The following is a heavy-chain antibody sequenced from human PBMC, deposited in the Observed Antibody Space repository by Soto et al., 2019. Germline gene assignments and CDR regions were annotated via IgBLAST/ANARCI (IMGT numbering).Heavy chain of an antibody. CDR2: ISAYNGNT. D-gene: IGHD3-22*01. J-gene: IGHJ4*02. Sequence: QVQLVQSGAEVKKPGASVKVSCKASGYTFTSYGISWMRQAPGQGLEWMGWISAYNGNTNYAQKLQGRVTMTTDTSTSTAYMELRSLRSDDTAVYYCARAGRRAYYYDSSGYYYEPEVDYWGQGTLVTVSS. V-gene: IGHV1-18*01. CDR3: ARAGRRAYYYDSSGYYYEPEVDY. CDR1: GYTFTSYG.